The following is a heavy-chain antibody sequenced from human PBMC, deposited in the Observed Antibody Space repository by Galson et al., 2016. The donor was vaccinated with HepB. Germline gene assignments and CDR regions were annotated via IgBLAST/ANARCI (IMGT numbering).Heavy chain of an antibody. D-gene: IGHD2-15*01. V-gene: IGHV1-2*02. CDR2: ISPNSGDA. J-gene: IGHJ3*01. CDR1: GYTFVDFY. CDR3: ATDRFNYYWSGGSCYALGV. Sequence: SVKVSCKASGYTFVDFYIHWVRQAPGQGLEWLGWISPNSGDAHFAQKFQGRVTMTRDTSMSTACLELRRLRSDDMAVYYCATDRFNYYWSGGSCYALGVWGQGTMVTVSS.